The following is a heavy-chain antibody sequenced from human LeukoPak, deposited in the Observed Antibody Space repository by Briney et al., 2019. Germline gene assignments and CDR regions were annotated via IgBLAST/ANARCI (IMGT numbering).Heavy chain of an antibody. CDR2: IGPTGTDR. J-gene: IGHJ4*02. Sequence: PGGSLRLSCAASGFNFSSCGFNWVRQAPGKGLEWVSSIGPTGTDRYYADSVRGRFTISRDNAKNSMYLQMDSLRDEDTAVYYCATETIGRHYDYWGQGTLLTVSS. D-gene: IGHD1-14*01. V-gene: IGHV3-21*01. CDR3: ATETIGRHYDY. CDR1: GFNFSSCG.